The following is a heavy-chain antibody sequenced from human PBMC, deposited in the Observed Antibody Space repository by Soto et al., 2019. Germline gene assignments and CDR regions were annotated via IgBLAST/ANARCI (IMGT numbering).Heavy chain of an antibody. Sequence: QVQLVESGGGVVQPGRSLRLSCAASGFTFSSYGMHWVRQAPGKGLEWVAVISYDGSNKYYADSVKGRFTISRDNSKNTLNLQMNSLRAEDTAVYYCAKDQDTAMVTSMGYYSYGMDVWGQGTTVTVSS. J-gene: IGHJ6*02. CDR1: GFTFSSYG. V-gene: IGHV3-30*18. D-gene: IGHD5-18*01. CDR2: ISYDGSNK. CDR3: AKDQDTAMVTSMGYYSYGMDV.